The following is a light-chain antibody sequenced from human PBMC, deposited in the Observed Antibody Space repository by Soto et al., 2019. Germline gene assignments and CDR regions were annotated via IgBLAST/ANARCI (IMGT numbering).Light chain of an antibody. CDR3: QQYGSSPLYT. J-gene: IGKJ2*01. V-gene: IGKV3-20*01. CDR2: GAS. CDR1: QSISSNY. Sequence: NVLTQSPGTLSLSPREGATLSCRASQSISSNYLAWYQQKPGQAPRLLIYGASSRATGIPDRFSSSRSGTDFTLTISRLEPEDFSVYYCQQYGSSPLYTFGQGTKLEI.